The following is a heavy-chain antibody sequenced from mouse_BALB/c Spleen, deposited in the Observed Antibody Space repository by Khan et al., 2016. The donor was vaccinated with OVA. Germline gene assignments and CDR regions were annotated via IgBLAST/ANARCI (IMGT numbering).Heavy chain of an antibody. CDR2: NNYSGST. CDR1: GYSITSDYA. J-gene: IGHJ3*01. Sequence: EVKLEVSGPGLVKPSQSLSLTCTVTGYSITSDYAWNWIRKFPGNKLEWMGYNNYSGSTSYNPSLKSRISITRDTSKNQFVLQLNSVTTDDTATYYWTRKGYGYWFADWGQGTLVTVSA. V-gene: IGHV3-2*02. D-gene: IGHD2-2*01. CDR3: TRKGYGYWFAD.